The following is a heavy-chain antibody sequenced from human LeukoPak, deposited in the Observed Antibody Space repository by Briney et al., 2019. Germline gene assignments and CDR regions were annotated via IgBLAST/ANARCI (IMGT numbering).Heavy chain of an antibody. CDR1: GGSISSYY. CDR3: ARAPVLRYFDWLSPFDY. D-gene: IGHD3-9*01. V-gene: IGHV4-59*01. J-gene: IGHJ4*02. CDR2: IYYSGST. Sequence: PSETLSLTCTVSGGSISSYYWSWIRQPPGKGLEWIGYIYYSGSTNYNPSLKSRVTISVDTSKNQFSLKLSSVTAADTAVYYCARAPVLRYFDWLSPFDYWGQGTLVTVSS.